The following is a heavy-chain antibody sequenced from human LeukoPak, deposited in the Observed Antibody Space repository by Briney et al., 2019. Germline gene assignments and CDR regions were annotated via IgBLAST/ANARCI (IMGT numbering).Heavy chain of an antibody. V-gene: IGHV3-23*01. Sequence: PGGSLRLSCAASGFTFSSYAMYWVRQAPGKGLEWVSGIFGSGGSTHYADSVKGRFTISRDNSKNTVYLQMNSLRAEDTAVYYCARDLGINTVRSAFDIWGQGTMVTVSS. J-gene: IGHJ3*02. CDR1: GFTFSSYA. D-gene: IGHD1-14*01. CDR3: ARDLGINTVRSAFDI. CDR2: IFGSGGST.